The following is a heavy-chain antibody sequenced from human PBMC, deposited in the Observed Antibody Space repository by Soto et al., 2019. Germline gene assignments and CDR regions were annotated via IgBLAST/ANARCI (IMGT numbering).Heavy chain of an antibody. V-gene: IGHV3-33*01. CDR1: GFTFSSYG. CDR2: IWYDGSNK. D-gene: IGHD6-6*01. Sequence: LRLSCAAAGFTFSSYGMHLVRQAPGKGLEWVAVIWYDGSNKYYADSVKGRFTISRDNSKNTLYLQMNSLRAEDTAVYYCARDLLYSSSSRLDYWGQGTLVTVSS. CDR3: ARDLLYSSSSRLDY. J-gene: IGHJ4*02.